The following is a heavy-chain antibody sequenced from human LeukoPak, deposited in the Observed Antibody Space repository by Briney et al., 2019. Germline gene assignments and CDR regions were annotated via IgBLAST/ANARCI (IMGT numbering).Heavy chain of an antibody. CDR1: GYTFTSYG. CDR2: ISAHNGNT. Sequence: ASVKVSCKASGYTFTSYGISWVRQAPGQGLEWMAWISAHNGNTNYAQKFQARVTMTTDTSTSTAYMELRSLRSDDTAVYYCARDSTFRYGGLISYWGQGTLVTVSS. J-gene: IGHJ4*02. CDR3: ARDSTFRYGGLISY. V-gene: IGHV1-18*01. D-gene: IGHD5-12*01.